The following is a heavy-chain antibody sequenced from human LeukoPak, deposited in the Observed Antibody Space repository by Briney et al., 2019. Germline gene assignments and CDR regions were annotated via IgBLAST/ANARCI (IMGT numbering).Heavy chain of an antibody. D-gene: IGHD6-6*01. V-gene: IGHV3-21*01. J-gene: IGHJ6*03. Sequence: GGSLRLSCPASGFTFSSYSMNWVRQPPGKGLEWVSSISSSSSYIYYADSVKGRFTISRDNAKNSLYLQMNSLRAEDTAVYYCARDTLAARQSTWGYMDVWGKGTTVTVSS. CDR2: ISSSSSYI. CDR1: GFTFSSYS. CDR3: ARDTLAARQSTWGYMDV.